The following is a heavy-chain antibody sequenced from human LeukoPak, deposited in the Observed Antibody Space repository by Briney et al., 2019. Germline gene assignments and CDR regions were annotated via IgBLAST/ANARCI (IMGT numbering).Heavy chain of an antibody. V-gene: IGHV3-48*01. CDR3: ARDDLTNGYNGNY. CDR2: ISSTSSSI. Sequence: PGGSLRLSCAASGFTFRSYSMNWVRQAPGKGLEWVSYISSTSSSIYYADPVKGRFTISRDNAKNSLNLQMNSLRAEDTAVYYCARDDLTNGYNGNYWGQGTLVTVSS. J-gene: IGHJ4*02. CDR1: GFTFRSYS. D-gene: IGHD5-24*01.